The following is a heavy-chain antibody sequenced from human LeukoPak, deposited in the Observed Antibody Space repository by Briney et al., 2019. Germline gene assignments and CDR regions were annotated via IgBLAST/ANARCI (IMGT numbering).Heavy chain of an antibody. J-gene: IGHJ4*02. D-gene: IGHD6-19*01. Sequence: SETLSLTCAVSGGSISSSSYYWGWIRQPPGKGLEWIGSIYYSGSTYYNPSLKSRVTISVDTSKNQFSLKLSSVTAADTAVYYCARGGFSGWTFDYWGQGTLVTVSS. V-gene: IGHV4-39*07. CDR2: IYYSGST. CDR1: GGSISSSSYY. CDR3: ARGGFSGWTFDY.